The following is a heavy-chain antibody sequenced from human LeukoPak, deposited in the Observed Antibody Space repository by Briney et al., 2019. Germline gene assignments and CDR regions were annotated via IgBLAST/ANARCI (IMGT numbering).Heavy chain of an antibody. CDR1: GFTFSSYS. D-gene: IGHD2-2*01. Sequence: GGSLRLSCAASGFTFSSYSMNWVRQAPGKGLEGVSYISSSSSTIYYADSVKGRFTISRDNAKNSLYLQMNSLRAEDTAVYYCARGPSNRYCSSTSCYPPFFYWGQGTLVTVSS. V-gene: IGHV3-48*01. CDR2: ISSSSSTI. J-gene: IGHJ4*02. CDR3: ARGPSNRYCSSTSCYPPFFY.